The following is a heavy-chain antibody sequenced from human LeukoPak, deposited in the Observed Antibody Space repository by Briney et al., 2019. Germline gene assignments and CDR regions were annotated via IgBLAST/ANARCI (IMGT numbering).Heavy chain of an antibody. Sequence: GESLKISCQGSGYSFTSYWIGWVRQMPGKGLEWMGIIYPGDSDTAYSPSFQGQVTISADKSISTAYLQWSSLKASDTAMYYCATAHYYASGSLDFWGQGTLVTVSS. CDR3: ATAHYYASGSLDF. J-gene: IGHJ4*02. V-gene: IGHV5-51*01. D-gene: IGHD3-10*01. CDR2: IYPGDSDT. CDR1: GYSFTSYW.